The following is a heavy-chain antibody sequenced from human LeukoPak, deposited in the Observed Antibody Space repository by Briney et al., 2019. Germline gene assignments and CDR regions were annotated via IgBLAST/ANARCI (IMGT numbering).Heavy chain of an antibody. J-gene: IGHJ4*02. CDR1: GGSFASFY. CDR3: ARYSGNYGHDD. CDR2: FFSSGNT. D-gene: IGHD3-10*01. Sequence: SETLSLTCTVSGGSFASFYWSWIRQPAGKGLEWIGRFFSSGNTNYNPSFKSRASISVDKSKNQFSLKLTSVTAADTAVYYCARYSGNYGHDDWGQGTLVSVSS. V-gene: IGHV4-4*07.